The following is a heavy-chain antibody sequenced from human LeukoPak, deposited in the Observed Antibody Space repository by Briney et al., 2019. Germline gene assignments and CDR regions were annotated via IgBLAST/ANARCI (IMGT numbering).Heavy chain of an antibody. CDR2: ISAYTGNT. CDR3: ARDGNIVGTMDY. Sequence: ASVKVSCKASGYTFTSFGVSWVRRAPGQGLVWMGWISAYTGNTHYAQKLQGRLTMTTDTSTSTAYMELRSLRSDDTAVYYCARDGNIVGTMDYWGQGTLATVSS. CDR1: GYTFTSFG. J-gene: IGHJ4*02. V-gene: IGHV1-18*01. D-gene: IGHD1-26*01.